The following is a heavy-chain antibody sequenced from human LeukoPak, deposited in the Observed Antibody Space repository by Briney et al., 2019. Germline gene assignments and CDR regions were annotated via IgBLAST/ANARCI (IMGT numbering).Heavy chain of an antibody. CDR3: TKDLRSFVDTTVVTAFDI. D-gene: IGHD5-18*01. V-gene: IGHV3-9*01. Sequence: GGSLRLSCAASGFNFGDYAMHWVRQVPGKGLEWVSSISWKSGSIGYADSVTGRFTISRDNAKNSLYLQMNSLRTEDTALYYCTKDLRSFVDTTVVTAFDIWGQGTLVTVSS. CDR2: ISWKSGSI. J-gene: IGHJ3*02. CDR1: GFNFGDYA.